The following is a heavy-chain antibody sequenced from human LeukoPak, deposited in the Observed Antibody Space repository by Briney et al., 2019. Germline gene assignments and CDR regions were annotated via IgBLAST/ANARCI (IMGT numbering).Heavy chain of an antibody. J-gene: IGHJ4*02. CDR1: GFTFSSYE. V-gene: IGHV3-48*03. CDR3: ASVQQLVPRY. Sequence: GGSLRLSCAASGFTFSSYEMNWVRQAPGKGLEWVSYISSSGSTIYYADSVKGRFTISRDNAKNSLYLQMNSLRAEDTAVYYCASVQQLVPRYWGQGTLVTVSS. D-gene: IGHD6-13*01. CDR2: ISSSGSTI.